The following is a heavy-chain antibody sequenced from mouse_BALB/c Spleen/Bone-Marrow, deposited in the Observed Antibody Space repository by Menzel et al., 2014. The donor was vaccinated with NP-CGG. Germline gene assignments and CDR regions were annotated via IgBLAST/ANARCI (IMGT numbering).Heavy chain of an antibody. J-gene: IGHJ2*01. CDR3: TRRPLQANSYFDC. CDR2: ISSGGSST. V-gene: IGHV5-6*01. D-gene: IGHD3-2*02. CDR1: GFTFSSYG. Sequence: VQLQQSGGDSVKPGGSLKLSCVASGFTFSSYGMSWVRQTPDKRLEWVATISSGGSSTYYPASVKGRFTISRDNAKSTLYLQMSSLNSEDTAMYYCTRRPLQANSYFDCWGQGTTLTVSS.